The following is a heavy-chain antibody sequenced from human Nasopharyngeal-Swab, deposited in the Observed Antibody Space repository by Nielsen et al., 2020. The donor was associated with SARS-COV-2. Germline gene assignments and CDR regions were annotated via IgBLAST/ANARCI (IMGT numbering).Heavy chain of an antibody. J-gene: IGHJ6*02. CDR1: GFTFINAW. CDR2: IKSKTDGGTT. V-gene: IGHV3-15*01. Sequence: GGSLRLSCAASGFTFINAWMSWVRQAPGKGLEWVGRIKSKTDGGTTDYAAPVKGRFTISRDDSKNTLYLQMNSLTAEDTAVYYCAKVLAAAVAYYYGMDVWGQGTTVTVSS. D-gene: IGHD6-13*01. CDR3: AKVLAAAVAYYYGMDV.